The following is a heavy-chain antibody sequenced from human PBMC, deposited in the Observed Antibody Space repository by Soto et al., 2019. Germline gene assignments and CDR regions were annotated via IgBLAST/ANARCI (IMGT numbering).Heavy chain of an antibody. J-gene: IGHJ4*02. V-gene: IGHV1-69*01. Sequence: QVQLVQSGAEVKKPGSSVKVSCTASGGTFSSYAISWVRQAPGQGLEWMGGIIPIFGTANYAQKFQGRVTITADESTSTAYMELSSLSSDDTAVYYCARGPRSLTFGGVIVAPFDYWGQGTLVTVSS. D-gene: IGHD3-16*02. CDR3: ARGPRSLTFGGVIVAPFDY. CDR2: IIPIFGTA. CDR1: GGTFSSYA.